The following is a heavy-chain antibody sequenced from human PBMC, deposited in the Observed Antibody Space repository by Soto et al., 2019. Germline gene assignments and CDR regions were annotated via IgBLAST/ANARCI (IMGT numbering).Heavy chain of an antibody. CDR1: GFTLRNYA. V-gene: IGHV3-23*01. Sequence: DVQLLESGGGLVQPGGSLRLSCAASGFTLRNYAMAWVRQAPGKGLEWVSTIGGGGDSTYYADSVKGRFTISRDNSKNTLYLQMNSLRAEDTAVYYCAKDRMAPRTYCSSTSCLGWFDPWGQGTLVTVSA. J-gene: IGHJ5*02. CDR2: IGGGGDST. CDR3: AKDRMAPRTYCSSTSCLGWFDP. D-gene: IGHD2-2*01.